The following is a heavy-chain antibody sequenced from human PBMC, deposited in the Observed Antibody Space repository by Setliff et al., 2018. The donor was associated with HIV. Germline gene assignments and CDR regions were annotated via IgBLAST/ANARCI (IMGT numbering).Heavy chain of an antibody. CDR2: ISGGGDRT. CDR1: GFTLSSYA. V-gene: IGHV3-23*01. CDR3: AKTYYYDSSGYYYFDS. Sequence: GGSLRLSCAASGFTLSSYAMTWVRQAPGKGLEWVSAISGGGDRTYHADSVRGRFTISRDNSKNSLYLQMNSLRAEDTAVYYCAKTYYYDSSGYYYFDSWGQGTLVTVPQ. J-gene: IGHJ4*02. D-gene: IGHD3-22*01.